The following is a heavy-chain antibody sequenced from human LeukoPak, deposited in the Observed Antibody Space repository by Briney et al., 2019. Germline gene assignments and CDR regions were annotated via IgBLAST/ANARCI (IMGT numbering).Heavy chain of an antibody. CDR1: GFTFSRYG. D-gene: IGHD2-2*01. CDR3: ANGAHPDSSHYYFDY. Sequence: PGGSLRLSCAASGFTFSRYGMSWVRQAPGKGLEWVPAITGRGVRTYNGDSVKGRFTISRDTSKNTVYLQMNSLRGDDTAVYYCANGAHPDSSHYYFDYWGQGALVTVSS. CDR2: ITGRGVRT. V-gene: IGHV3-23*01. J-gene: IGHJ4*02.